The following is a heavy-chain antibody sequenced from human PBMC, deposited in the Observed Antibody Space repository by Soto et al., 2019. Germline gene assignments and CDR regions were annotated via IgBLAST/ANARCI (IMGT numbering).Heavy chain of an antibody. J-gene: IGHJ6*02. CDR3: ARDTRKELWTDGLSAMDV. CDR2: ISAYNGQT. CDR1: GYSYTSYG. D-gene: IGHD3-16*01. V-gene: IGHV1-18*01. Sequence: QVKLEQSGPEVKKPGASVNVSCKASGYSYTSYGISWVRQAPGQGLEWMGWISAYNGQTKPAQRFWGRVAFTTDAATRTAFMQLRILRSDATAMYYCARDTRKELWTDGLSAMDVWGQGTAVTV.